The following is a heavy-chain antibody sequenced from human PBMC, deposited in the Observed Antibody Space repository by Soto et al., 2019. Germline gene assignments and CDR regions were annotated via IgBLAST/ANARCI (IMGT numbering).Heavy chain of an antibody. CDR3: ARVTGSSSPVRANYYYYYGMDV. J-gene: IGHJ6*02. D-gene: IGHD6-6*01. CDR1: GYTFTGYY. CDR2: INPNSGGT. Sequence: SVKVSCKASGYTFTGYYMHWVRQAPGQGLEWMGWINPNSGGTNYAQKFQGRVTMTRDTSISTAYMELSRLRSDDTAVYYCARVTGSSSPVRANYYYYYGMDVWGQGTTVTVSS. V-gene: IGHV1-2*02.